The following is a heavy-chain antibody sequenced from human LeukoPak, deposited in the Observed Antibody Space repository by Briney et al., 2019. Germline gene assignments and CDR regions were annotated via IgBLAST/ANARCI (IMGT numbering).Heavy chain of an antibody. Sequence: SETLSLTCTVSGGSISSYYWSWIRQPPGKGLEWIGYIYYSGSTNYNPSLKSRVTISVDTSKNQFSLKLSSVTAADTAVYYCARIKESIAARVGWFDPWGQGTLVTVSS. CDR1: GGSISSYY. CDR2: IYYSGST. D-gene: IGHD6-6*01. CDR3: ARIKESIAARVGWFDP. J-gene: IGHJ5*02. V-gene: IGHV4-59*01.